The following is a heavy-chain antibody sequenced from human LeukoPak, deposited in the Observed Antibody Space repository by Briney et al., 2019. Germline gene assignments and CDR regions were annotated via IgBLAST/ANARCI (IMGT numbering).Heavy chain of an antibody. V-gene: IGHV3-23*01. CDR1: GFTFSSYA. Sequence: GGSLTLSCAASGFTFSSYAMSWVRQAPGKGLEWVSAISGSGGSTYYADSVKGRFTISRDNSKNTLYLQMNSLRAEDTAVYYCANQDYDFWSGYYSNFYFDYWGQGTLVTVSS. CDR2: ISGSGGST. CDR3: ANQDYDFWSGYYSNFYFDY. D-gene: IGHD3-3*01. J-gene: IGHJ4*02.